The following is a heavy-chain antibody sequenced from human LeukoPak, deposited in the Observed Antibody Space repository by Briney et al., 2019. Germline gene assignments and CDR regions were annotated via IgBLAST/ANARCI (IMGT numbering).Heavy chain of an antibody. D-gene: IGHD6-19*01. J-gene: IGHJ4*02. Sequence: SETLSLTCTVSGGSISSYYWSWIRQPPGKGLEWIGYIYYSGSTNYNPSLKSRVTISVDTSKNQFSLKLSSVTAADTAVYYCARLDSSGWYYFDYWGQGTLVTVSS. V-gene: IGHV4-59*08. CDR3: ARLDSSGWYYFDY. CDR1: GGSISSYY. CDR2: IYYSGST.